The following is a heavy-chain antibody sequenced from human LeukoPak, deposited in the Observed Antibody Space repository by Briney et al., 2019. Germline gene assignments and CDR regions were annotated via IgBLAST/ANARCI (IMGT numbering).Heavy chain of an antibody. CDR2: IGGTGSGT. D-gene: IGHD7-27*01. CDR3: ARVNWGLGALDV. J-gene: IGHJ3*01. Sequence: PGASLRLSCAASGFTFSNYGMSWVRQAPGKGLEWVSGIGGTGSGTYYADSVKGRFTISRDNSKNTLYLQMNSLRAEDTAVYYCARVNWGLGALDVWGQGTMVTVSS. CDR1: GFTFSNYG. V-gene: IGHV3-23*01.